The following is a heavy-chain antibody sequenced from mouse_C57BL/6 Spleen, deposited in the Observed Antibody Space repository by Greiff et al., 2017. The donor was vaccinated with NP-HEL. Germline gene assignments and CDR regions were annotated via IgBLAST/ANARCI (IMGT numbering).Heavy chain of an antibody. V-gene: IGHV1-82*01. CDR1: GYAFSSSW. Sequence: QVQLKQSGPELVKPGASVKISCKASGYAFSSSWMNWVKQRPGKGLEWIGRIYPGDGDTNYNGKFKGKAKLTADKSSSTAYMQLSSLTSEDSAVYFCATYSNYVYYFDYWGQGTTLTVSS. J-gene: IGHJ2*01. D-gene: IGHD2-5*01. CDR3: ATYSNYVYYFDY. CDR2: IYPGDGDT.